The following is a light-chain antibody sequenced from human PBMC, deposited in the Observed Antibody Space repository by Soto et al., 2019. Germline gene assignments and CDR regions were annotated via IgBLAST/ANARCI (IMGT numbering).Light chain of an antibody. CDR1: SSNIGAGYD. CDR2: GNS. V-gene: IGLV1-40*01. J-gene: IGLJ1*01. CDR3: QSYDSSLSGHV. Sequence: QSVLTQPPSVSGAPGQRVTISCTGSSSNIGAGYDVHWYQQLPGTAPKLLIYGNSNRPSGAPDRFSGSKSGTSASLAITGLQAEDEADYYCQSYDSSLSGHVFGTGTKVTVL.